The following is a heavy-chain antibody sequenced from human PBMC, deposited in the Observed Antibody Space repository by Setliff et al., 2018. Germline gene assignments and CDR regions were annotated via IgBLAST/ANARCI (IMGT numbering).Heavy chain of an antibody. V-gene: IGHV3-11*05. CDR3: VRDKDKDFDF. Sequence: GGSLRLSCAASGFAFSDYYMSWIRQAPGKGLEWISYISVSGSYIDYADSVKGRFTISRDNAKSSLYLQISSLRVEDTAVYYCVRDKDKDFDFWGQGTLGTSPQ. CDR1: GFAFSDYY. CDR2: ISVSGSYI. J-gene: IGHJ4*02.